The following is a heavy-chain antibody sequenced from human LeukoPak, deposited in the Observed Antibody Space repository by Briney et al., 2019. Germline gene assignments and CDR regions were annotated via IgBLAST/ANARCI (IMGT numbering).Heavy chain of an antibody. J-gene: IGHJ4*02. D-gene: IGHD5-24*01. CDR2: ISYDGSNK. CDR3: ARGDGTYFDY. Sequence: GGSLRLSCAASGFTFSSYAMHWVRQAPGKGLEWVAVISYDGSNKYYADSVKGRFTISRDNSKNTLYLQMNSLRAEDTAVYYCARGDGTYFDYWGQGTLVTVSP. CDR1: GFTFSSYA. V-gene: IGHV3-30-3*01.